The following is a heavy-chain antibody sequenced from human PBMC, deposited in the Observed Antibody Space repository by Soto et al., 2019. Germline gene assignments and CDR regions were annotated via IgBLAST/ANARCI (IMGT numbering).Heavy chain of an antibody. CDR1: GGSVSSGDYY. CDR3: ARYFYSNSGEKWFHT. V-gene: IGHV4-61*08. J-gene: IGHJ5*02. Sequence: QVQLQESGPGVVKPSETLSLTCTVSGGSVSSGDYYWSWVRQPPGKRLEWIGNIWYGGSTNYNPSLKNRVTISRDTSKNQFSLKLTSVTAEDTAVYYCARYFYSNSGEKWFHTWGQETLVTVSS. CDR2: IWYGGST. D-gene: IGHD4-4*01.